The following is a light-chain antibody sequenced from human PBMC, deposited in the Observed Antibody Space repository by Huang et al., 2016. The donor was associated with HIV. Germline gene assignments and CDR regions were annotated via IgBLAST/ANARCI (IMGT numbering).Light chain of an antibody. J-gene: IGKJ3*01. Sequence: EIVLTQSPATLSLSPGERATLSCRASQSVSSYLAWYQQKPGQAPRLLMYDASNRASGIPARFSGSGSGTDFTLTIRSLEPEDFAVYYCQQRSNWPVTFGPGTKVDIK. CDR1: QSVSSY. V-gene: IGKV3-11*01. CDR3: QQRSNWPVT. CDR2: DAS.